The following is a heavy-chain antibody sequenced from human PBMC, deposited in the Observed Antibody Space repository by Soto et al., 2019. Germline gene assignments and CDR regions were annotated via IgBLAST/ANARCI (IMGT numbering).Heavy chain of an antibody. CDR2: ISAYNGNT. V-gene: IGHV1-18*01. Sequence: QVQLVQSGAEVKKPGASVKVSCKASGYTFTSYGISWVRQAPGQGLEWMGWISAYNGNTNYAQKLQGRVTMTTDTTKNTAYMELRSPRSDATDVYYCARDRIVARSGYYGMDVWGQGTTVTVSS. J-gene: IGHJ6*02. CDR1: GYTFTSYG. CDR3: ARDRIVARSGYYGMDV. D-gene: IGHD5-12*01.